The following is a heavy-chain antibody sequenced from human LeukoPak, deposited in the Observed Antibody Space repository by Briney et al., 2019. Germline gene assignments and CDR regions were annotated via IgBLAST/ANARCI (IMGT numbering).Heavy chain of an antibody. J-gene: IGHJ3*02. V-gene: IGHV3-11*01. CDR1: GFTFSDYY. CDR3: ARDRSRWTTDAFGI. D-gene: IGHD1-1*01. Sequence: PGGSLRLSCRASGFTFSDYYMIWIRQAPGKGLEWVSYISSGGSTMYYADSVKGRFTMSRDNAKNLLSLQMNSLRAEDTAVYYCARDRSRWTTDAFGIWGQGTMVTVSS. CDR2: ISSGGSTM.